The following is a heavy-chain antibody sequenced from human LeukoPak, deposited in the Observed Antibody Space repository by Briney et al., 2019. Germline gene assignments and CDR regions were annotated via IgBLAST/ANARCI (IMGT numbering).Heavy chain of an antibody. CDR3: AKATDTYGYLFDQ. J-gene: IGHJ4*02. Sequence: GGSLRLSCAASGFTFSRYEMNWVRQAPGKGLEWVSYISASTTTTYYGDSVKGRFTISRDNAKNSLHLQMSSLRDEDTAIYYCAKATDTYGYLFDQWGQGTLVTVS. CDR2: ISASTTTT. D-gene: IGHD5-18*01. V-gene: IGHV3-48*03. CDR1: GFTFSRYE.